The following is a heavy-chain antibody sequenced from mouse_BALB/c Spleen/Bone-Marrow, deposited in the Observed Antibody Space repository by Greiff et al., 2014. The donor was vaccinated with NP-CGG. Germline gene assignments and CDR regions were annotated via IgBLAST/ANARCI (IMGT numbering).Heavy chain of an antibody. D-gene: IGHD2-2*01. CDR1: GYTFTSYN. V-gene: IGHV1S121*01. J-gene: IGHJ2*01. CDR2: IYPGNGDT. CDR3: EGGNGYAPSSFTN. Sequence: QVQLQQPGAELVKPGASVKMSCKASGYTFTSYNMHWVKQTPGQGLEWIGAIYPGNGDTSYNQKFKGKATLTADKSSSTAYMQLGGLTSRDLAVYYGEGGNGYAPSSFTNWGQGTPPKVSS.